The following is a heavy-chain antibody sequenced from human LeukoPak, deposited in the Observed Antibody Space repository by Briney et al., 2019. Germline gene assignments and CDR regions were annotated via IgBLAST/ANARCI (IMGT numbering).Heavy chain of an antibody. J-gene: IGHJ4*02. CDR1: GGSFSGYY. D-gene: IGHD1-14*01. V-gene: IGHV4-34*01. CDR2: INHSGST. CDR3: TRRGISHDY. Sequence: PSETLSLTCAVYGGSFSGYYWSWIRQPPGKGLEWIGEINHSGSTNYNPSLTSRVTISVDTSKNHFSLKLSSVTAADTAVYYCTRRGISHDYWGQGTLVTVSS.